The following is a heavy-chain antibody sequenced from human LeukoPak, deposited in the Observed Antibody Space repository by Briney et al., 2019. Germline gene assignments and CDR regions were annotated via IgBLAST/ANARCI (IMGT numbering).Heavy chain of an antibody. V-gene: IGHV4-4*02. CDR1: GGSISSSNW. J-gene: IGHJ4*02. D-gene: IGHD2-15*01. CDR3: ARDLVVAATPSGGYYDY. Sequence: SETLSLTCAVSGGSISSSNWWGWVRQPPGKGLEWIGEIYHSGSTNYNPSLKSRVTISVDKSKNQFSLKLSSVTAADTAVYYCARDLVVAATPSGGYYDYWGQGTLVTVSS. CDR2: IYHSGST.